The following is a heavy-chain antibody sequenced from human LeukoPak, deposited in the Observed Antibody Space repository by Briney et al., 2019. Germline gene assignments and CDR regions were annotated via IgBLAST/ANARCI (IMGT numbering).Heavy chain of an antibody. CDR3: ARRLLEHDAFDI. Sequence: ASVKVSCKASGYKFTGYYMHWVRQAPGQGLEWMGWINPNSGGTNYAQKFQGRVTMTRDTSISTAYMELSRLRSDDTAVYYCARRLLEHDAFDIWGQGTMVTVSS. CDR2: INPNSGGT. D-gene: IGHD1/OR15-1a*01. CDR1: GYKFTGYY. V-gene: IGHV1-2*02. J-gene: IGHJ3*02.